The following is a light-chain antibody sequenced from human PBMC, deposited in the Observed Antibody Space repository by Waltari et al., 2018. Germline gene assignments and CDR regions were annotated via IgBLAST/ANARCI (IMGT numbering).Light chain of an antibody. CDR2: KAS. J-gene: IGKJ1*01. CDR1: QSIRSW. Sequence: DIQMTQSPSTLSASVGDRVNITCRASQSIRSWLAWYQQKPGKAPKLLIYKASSLESGVPSRFSGSGSGTEFTLTISSLQPDDFATYYCQQYNSYPWTFGQGTKVEIK. V-gene: IGKV1-5*03. CDR3: QQYNSYPWT.